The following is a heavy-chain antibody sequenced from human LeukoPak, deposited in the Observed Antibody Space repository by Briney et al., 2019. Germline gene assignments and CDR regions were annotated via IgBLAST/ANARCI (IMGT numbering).Heavy chain of an antibody. V-gene: IGHV1-24*01. CDR1: GYTLTDVS. D-gene: IGHD3-9*01. CDR2: FDPEGGET. Sequence: ASVKVSCKISGYTLTDVSMHWVRQAPGKGLEWMGGFDPEGGETIYAQKFQGRVTITEAPSADTAYMELRSLSSEDTAVYYCGIGRKFDWLLCHHWGQGTLVTVSS. J-gene: IGHJ5*02. CDR3: GIGRKFDWLLCHH.